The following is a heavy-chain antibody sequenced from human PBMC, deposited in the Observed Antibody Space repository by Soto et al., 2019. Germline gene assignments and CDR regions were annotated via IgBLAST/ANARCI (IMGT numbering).Heavy chain of an antibody. CDR1: GGSISSYY. D-gene: IGHD3-16*01. V-gene: IGHV4-59*01. Sequence: SETLSLTCTVSGGSISSYYWSWIRQPPGKGLEWIGYIYYSGSTNYNPSLKSRVTISVDTSKNQFSLKLSSVIAADTAVYYCARGLHTFGGVRGNYYYMDVWGKGTTVTVSS. J-gene: IGHJ6*03. CDR2: IYYSGST. CDR3: ARGLHTFGGVRGNYYYMDV.